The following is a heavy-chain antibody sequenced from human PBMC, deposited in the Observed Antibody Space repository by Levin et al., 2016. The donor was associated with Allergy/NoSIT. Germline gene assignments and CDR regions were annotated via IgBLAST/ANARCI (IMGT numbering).Heavy chain of an antibody. CDR3: ARDSSQVGYPLI. V-gene: IGHV4-38-2*02. D-gene: IGHD6-13*01. Sequence: WIRQPPGKGLEWIGSIYHSGSTYYNPSLKSRVTISVDTSKNQFSLKLSSVTAADTAVYYCARDSSQVGYPLIWGQGTMVTVSS. J-gene: IGHJ3*02. CDR2: IYHSGST.